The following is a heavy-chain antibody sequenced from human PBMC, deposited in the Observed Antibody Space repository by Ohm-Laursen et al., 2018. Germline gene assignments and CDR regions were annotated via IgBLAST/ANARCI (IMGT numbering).Heavy chain of an antibody. V-gene: IGHV1-8*01. Sequence: GASVKVSCKASGYTFSSYDIHWVRQATGQGLEWMGWMNPNSGSTGYAQKFRGRVIMTRNTSINTAYMELSSLRSDDTAVYYCAKGPFIAVAGSNYFFDYWGQGTLVTVSS. CDR3: AKGPFIAVAGSNYFFDY. D-gene: IGHD6-19*01. J-gene: IGHJ4*02. CDR2: MNPNSGST. CDR1: GYTFSSYD.